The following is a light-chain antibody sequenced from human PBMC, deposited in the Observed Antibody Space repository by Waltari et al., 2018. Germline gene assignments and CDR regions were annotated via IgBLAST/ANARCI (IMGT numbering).Light chain of an antibody. Sequence: HSALTQPASVSGSPGQSLTISCTGTSSDVGGYNYVSWYQQYPGKAPKLMIYDVSNRPSGVSNRFSGSKSGNTASLTISGLQAEDEADYYCSSYISSDTLELFGGGTSLTVL. CDR1: SSDVGGYNY. V-gene: IGLV2-14*03. CDR3: SSYISSDTLEL. J-gene: IGLJ2*01. CDR2: DVS.